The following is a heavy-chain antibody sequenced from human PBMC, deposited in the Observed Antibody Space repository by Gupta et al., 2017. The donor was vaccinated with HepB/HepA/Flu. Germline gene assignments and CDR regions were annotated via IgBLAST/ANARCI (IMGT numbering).Heavy chain of an antibody. D-gene: IGHD4-17*01. Sequence: QVQLVESGGGVVQPGRSLRLSCAASGFTFSSYGMHWVRQAPGKGLEWVAVISYDGSNKYYADSVKGRFTISRDNSKNTLYLQMNSLRAEDTAVYYCAKETTVTTPYYYYYYGMDVWGQGTTVTVSS. CDR2: ISYDGSNK. J-gene: IGHJ6*02. V-gene: IGHV3-30*18. CDR3: AKETTVTTPYYYYYYGMDV. CDR1: GFTFSSYG.